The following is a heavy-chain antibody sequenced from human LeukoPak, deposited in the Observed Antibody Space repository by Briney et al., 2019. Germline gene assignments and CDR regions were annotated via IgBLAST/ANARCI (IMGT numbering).Heavy chain of an antibody. CDR3: TTDFSHFDFSSGYYSY. V-gene: IGHV3-15*01. CDR1: GFSFTSAW. CDR2: IQSNLDGGTT. J-gene: IGHJ4*02. D-gene: IGHD3-3*01. Sequence: GGSLRLSCAASGFSFTSAWMVWVRQAPGKGLEWAGRIQSNLDGGTTDFAAPVKGRFTISRDDLARTVYLEMNNLKADDTGVYYCTTDFSHFDFSSGYYSYWGQGSLVTVSS.